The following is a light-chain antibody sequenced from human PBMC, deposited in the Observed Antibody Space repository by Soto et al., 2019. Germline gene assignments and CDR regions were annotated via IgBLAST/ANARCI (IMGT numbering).Light chain of an antibody. CDR2: DTS. CDR3: QESFFAPPT. V-gene: IGKV1-39*01. J-gene: IGKJ1*01. CDR1: QDIRSY. Sequence: DVQMTQSPSSLSASVGERVTITCRASQDIRSYLSWYQQKPGKPPKLLIFDTSTLQSGVPSRFTGAGSGTDFTLTINNLQPEDFATYYCQESFFAPPTFGQGTKV.